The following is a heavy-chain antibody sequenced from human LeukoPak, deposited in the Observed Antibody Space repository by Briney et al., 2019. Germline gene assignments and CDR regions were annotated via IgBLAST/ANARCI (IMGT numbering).Heavy chain of an antibody. CDR1: GFTSSSYS. CDR3: ARDSSGYWGYYMDV. D-gene: IGHD3-22*01. V-gene: IGHV3-21*01. Sequence: GGSLRLSCAASGFTSSSYSMNWVRQAPGKGLEWVSSISSSSSYIYYADSVKGRFTISRDNAKDSLYLQMNSLRAEDTAVYYCARDSSGYWGYYMDVWGKGTTVTVSS. J-gene: IGHJ6*03. CDR2: ISSSSSYI.